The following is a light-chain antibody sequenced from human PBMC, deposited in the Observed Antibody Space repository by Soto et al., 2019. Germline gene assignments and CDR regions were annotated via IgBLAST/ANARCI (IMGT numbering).Light chain of an antibody. CDR2: EGT. Sequence: QSALTQPASVSGSPGQSITISCTGTSSDVGSYNLVSWYQQHPGKVPQLMIYEGTKRPSGVSNRFSGSQSGNTASLTISGLQAEDEADYYCAAWDDSLNGWVFGGGTKLTVL. J-gene: IGLJ3*02. CDR1: SSDVGSYNL. CDR3: AAWDDSLNGWV. V-gene: IGLV2-23*01.